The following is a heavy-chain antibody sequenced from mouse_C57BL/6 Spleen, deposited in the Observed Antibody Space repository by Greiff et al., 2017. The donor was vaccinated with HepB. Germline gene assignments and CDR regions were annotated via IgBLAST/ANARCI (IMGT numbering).Heavy chain of an antibody. J-gene: IGHJ2*01. CDR3: ARERCYSNYVFDY. CDR1: GYAFSSYW. V-gene: IGHV1-80*01. D-gene: IGHD2-5*01. CDR2: IYPGDGDT. Sequence: VQLQQSGAELVKPGASVKISCKASGYAFSSYWMNWVKQRPGKGLEWIGQIYPGDGDTNYNGKFKGKATLTADKSSSTAYMQLSSLTSEDSAVYFCARERCYSNYVFDYWGQGTTLTVSS.